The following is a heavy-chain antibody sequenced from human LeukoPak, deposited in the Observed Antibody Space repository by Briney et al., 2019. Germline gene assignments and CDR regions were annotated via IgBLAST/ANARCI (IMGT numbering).Heavy chain of an antibody. CDR2: ISNDGSNQ. CDR1: GFTFSTYG. D-gene: IGHD1-26*01. Sequence: AGRSLRLSCAASGFTFSTYGMDWVRQAPGKGLEGVAVISNDGSNQDYVDFVKGRFTISRDNSKNTLYLQMNSLRAEDTAIYYCVKGNSGSYYGAFDIWGQGTMVTVSS. V-gene: IGHV3-30*18. J-gene: IGHJ3*02. CDR3: VKGNSGSYYGAFDI.